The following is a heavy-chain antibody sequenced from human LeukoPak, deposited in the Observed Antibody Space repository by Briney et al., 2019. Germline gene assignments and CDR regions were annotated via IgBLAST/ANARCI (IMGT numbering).Heavy chain of an antibody. CDR2: INSISGEI. V-gene: IGHV3-11*06. Sequence: GSLRLSCAASGFTFSDYYMSWIRQAPGEGLEWVSYINSISGEIWYADSVKGRFTISRDDAKNSLYLQMNSLRDEDTAVYYCARDHGYAFDYWGQGTLVTVSS. J-gene: IGHJ4*02. D-gene: IGHD5-12*01. CDR1: GFTFSDYY. CDR3: ARDHGYAFDY.